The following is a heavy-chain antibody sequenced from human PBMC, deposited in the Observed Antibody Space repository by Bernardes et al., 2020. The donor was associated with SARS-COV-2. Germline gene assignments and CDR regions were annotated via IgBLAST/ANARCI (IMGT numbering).Heavy chain of an antibody. D-gene: IGHD2-2*01. J-gene: IGHJ3*02. CDR3: ARDHLFREVPAAGAFDI. Sequence: GSLRLSCAASGFTFSSNWMSWVRQAPGKGLEWVANIRQDGSDQHYMDSVKGRFTISRDNAKNSLYLQMNSLRAEDTGVYYCARDHLFREVPAAGAFDIWGQGTMVTVSS. CDR1: GFTFSSNW. CDR2: IRQDGSDQ. V-gene: IGHV3-7*04.